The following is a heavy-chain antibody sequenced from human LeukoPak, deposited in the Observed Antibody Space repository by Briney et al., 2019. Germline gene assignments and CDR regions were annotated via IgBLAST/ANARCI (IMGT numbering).Heavy chain of an antibody. CDR2: INHSGST. V-gene: IGHV4-34*01. CDR3: AINHRIAVAGLDY. J-gene: IGHJ4*02. CDR1: GGSSSGYY. D-gene: IGHD6-19*01. Sequence: SETLSLTCAVYGGSSSGYYWSWIRQPPGKGLEWIGEINHSGSTNYNPSLKSRVTISVDTSKNQFSLKLSSVTAADTAVYYCAINHRIAVAGLDYWGQGTLVTVSS.